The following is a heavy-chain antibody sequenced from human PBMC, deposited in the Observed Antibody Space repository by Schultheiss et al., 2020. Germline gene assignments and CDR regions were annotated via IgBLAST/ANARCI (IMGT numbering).Heavy chain of an antibody. CDR1: GGSISSGSYY. J-gene: IGHJ4*02. Sequence: SQTLSLTCTVSGGSISSGSYYWSWIRQPAGKGLEWIGRIYTSGSTNYNPSLKSRVTISVDTSKNQFSLKLSSVTAADTAVYYCARLLTGVYGDYYFDFWGQGTLVTVSS. CDR3: ARLLTGVYGDYYFDF. D-gene: IGHD5/OR15-5a*01. CDR2: IYTSGST. V-gene: IGHV4-61*02.